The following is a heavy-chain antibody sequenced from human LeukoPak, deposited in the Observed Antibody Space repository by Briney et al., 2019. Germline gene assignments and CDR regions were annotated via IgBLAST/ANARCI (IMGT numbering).Heavy chain of an antibody. D-gene: IGHD3-16*02. Sequence: SGGSPRLSCAASGFTFSSYAMSWVRQAPGKGLEWVSAISGSGGSTYYADSVKGRFTISRDNSKNTLYLQMNSLRAEDTAVYYCARAHHPGSHLSYYFDYWGQGTLVTVSS. CDR1: GFTFSSYA. CDR2: ISGSGGST. CDR3: ARAHHPGSHLSYYFDY. V-gene: IGHV3-23*01. J-gene: IGHJ4*02.